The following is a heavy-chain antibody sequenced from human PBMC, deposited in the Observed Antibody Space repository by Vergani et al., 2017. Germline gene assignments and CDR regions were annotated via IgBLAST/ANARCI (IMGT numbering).Heavy chain of an antibody. D-gene: IGHD5-24*01. J-gene: IGHJ6*02. Sequence: EVQLLESGGGLVQPGGSLRLSCAASGFTFSSYAMSWVRQAPGKGLEWVSYISSSGSTMSYADSVKGRFTISRDNAKNSLYLQMNSLRAEDTAVYYCARDRLAEMATRNKRDYYYGMDVWGQGTTVTVSS. CDR1: GFTFSSYA. V-gene: IGHV3-48*04. CDR3: ARDRLAEMATRNKRDYYYGMDV. CDR2: ISSSGSTM.